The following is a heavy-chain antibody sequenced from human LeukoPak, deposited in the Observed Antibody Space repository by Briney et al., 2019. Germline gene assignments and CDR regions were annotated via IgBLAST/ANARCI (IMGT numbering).Heavy chain of an antibody. CDR2: IYYSGST. CDR1: GASITTYF. CDR3: ARVSESYIRGGYPYYFDY. D-gene: IGHD3-22*01. Sequence: SETLSLTCTVSGASITTYFWSWIRQPPGKGLEWIGYIYYSGSTKYNPSLKSRVTISVDTSKNQFSLKLTSVTAADTAIYYCARVSESYIRGGYPYYFDYWGQGTLVTVSS. V-gene: IGHV4-59*01. J-gene: IGHJ4*02.